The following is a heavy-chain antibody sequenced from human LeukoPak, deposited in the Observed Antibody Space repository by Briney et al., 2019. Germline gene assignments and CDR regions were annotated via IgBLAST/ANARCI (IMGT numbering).Heavy chain of an antibody. CDR2: INPNSGGT. D-gene: IGHD2-8*01. J-gene: IGHJ4*02. CDR1: GYTFTGYY. CDR3: ARVARYCTNGVCYRRSSHDY. Sequence: ASVKVSCKASGYTFTGYYMHWVRQAPGQGLEWMGRINPNSGGTNYAQKFQGRVTTTRDTSISTAYMELSRLRSDDTAVYYCARVARYCTNGVCYRRSSHDYWGQGTLVTVSS. V-gene: IGHV1-2*06.